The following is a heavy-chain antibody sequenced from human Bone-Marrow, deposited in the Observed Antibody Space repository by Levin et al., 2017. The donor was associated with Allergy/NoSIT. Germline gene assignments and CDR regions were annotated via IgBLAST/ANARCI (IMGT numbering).Heavy chain of an antibody. J-gene: IGHJ6*02. D-gene: IGHD3-16*01. V-gene: IGHV3-9*01. CDR3: VKDIMMDFNGGMDV. CDR1: GFKFDDYA. Sequence: PGGSLRLSCVATGFKFDDYAMHWVRQAPGKGLEWVSGISWNDGSIGYADSVKGRFTISRDNAKNSVYLQMNSLRGEDTASYYCVKDIMMDFNGGMDVWGQGTTVTVSS. CDR2: ISWNDGSI.